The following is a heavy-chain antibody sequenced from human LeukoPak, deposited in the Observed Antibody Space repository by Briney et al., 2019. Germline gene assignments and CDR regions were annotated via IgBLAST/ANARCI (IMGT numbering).Heavy chain of an antibody. CDR3: ARRELLGYSYGLRTFNI. CDR1: GFTVSSNY. CDR2: IYSGGIYNDGTT. V-gene: IGHV3-66*04. Sequence: GGSLRLSCAASGFTVSSNYMSWVRQAPGKGLEWASVIYSGGIYNDGTTNYGDSVKGRFTISRDNSKNTLYLQMNSLRAEDTAVYYCARRELLGYSYGLRTFNIWGQATTVTVSS. J-gene: IGHJ3*02. D-gene: IGHD5-18*01.